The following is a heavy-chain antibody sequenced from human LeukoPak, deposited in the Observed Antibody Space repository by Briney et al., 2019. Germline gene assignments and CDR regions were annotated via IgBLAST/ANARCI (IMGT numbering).Heavy chain of an antibody. CDR2: INTDGSYT. CDR3: AREMMSGY. Sequence: GGSLRLSCAASGFTFSNYWMHWVRQAPGKGLVWVSRINTDGSYTNCADSVKGRFTISRDNAKNSLYLQVNSLRAEDTAVYYCAREMMSGYWGQGTLVTVSS. CDR1: GFTFSNYW. J-gene: IGHJ4*02. V-gene: IGHV3-74*01. D-gene: IGHD3-10*01.